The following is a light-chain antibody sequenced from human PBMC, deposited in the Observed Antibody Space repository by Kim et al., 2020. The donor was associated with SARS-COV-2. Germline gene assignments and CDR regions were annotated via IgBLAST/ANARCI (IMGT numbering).Light chain of an antibody. CDR3: QAWDSSTAV. CDR1: TLGDKY. V-gene: IGLV3-1*01. J-gene: IGLJ3*02. Sequence: SVSPGQTASITCSGDTLGDKYACWYQQKPGQSPVLVIYQDSKRPSGTPERFSGSNSGNTATLTISGTQAMDEADYYCQAWDSSTAVFGGGTQLTVL. CDR2: QDS.